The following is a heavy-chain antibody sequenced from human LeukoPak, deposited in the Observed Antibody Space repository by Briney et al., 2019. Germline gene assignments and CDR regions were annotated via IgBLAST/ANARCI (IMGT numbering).Heavy chain of an antibody. J-gene: IGHJ4*02. Sequence: GGSLRLSCAASEFTFSSYSMNWVRQAPGKGLEWVSYITNSGNSKSYADSVKGRFTISRDNTKNSLYLQMNGLRAEDTAVYYCAKSKRQWLALFDHWGQGTLVTVSS. D-gene: IGHD6-19*01. V-gene: IGHV3-48*01. CDR3: AKSKRQWLALFDH. CDR2: ITNSGNSK. CDR1: EFTFSSYS.